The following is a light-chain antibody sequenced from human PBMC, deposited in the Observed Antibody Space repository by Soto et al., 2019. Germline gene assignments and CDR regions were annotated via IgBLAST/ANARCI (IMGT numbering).Light chain of an antibody. CDR2: STS. Sequence: TWAPGTLALSTGEKATLSCRASQSVSSSYLVWYQQKPGQAPRLLIYSTSSSATGIPDRFSGSVSGTDFTLTISRLEPEDFAVYYCQQYGDSPWTFGQGTKVDIK. J-gene: IGKJ1*01. CDR3: QQYGDSPWT. CDR1: QSVSSSY. V-gene: IGKV3-20*01.